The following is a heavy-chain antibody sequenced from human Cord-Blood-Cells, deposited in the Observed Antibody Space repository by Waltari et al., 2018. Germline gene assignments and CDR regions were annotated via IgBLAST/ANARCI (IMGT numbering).Heavy chain of an antibody. CDR1: GFTFSSYG. D-gene: IGHD2-2*01. J-gene: IGHJ3*02. V-gene: IGHV3-30*02. Sequence: QVQLVESGGGVVQPGGSLRLSCAASGFTFSSYGMHWVRQAPGKGLEWVAFIRYDGSNKYYADSVKGRFTISRDNSKNTLYLQMNSLRAEDTAVCYCAKDFGLCSSTSCYLSAFDIWGQGTMVTVSS. CDR2: IRYDGSNK. CDR3: AKDFGLCSSTSCYLSAFDI.